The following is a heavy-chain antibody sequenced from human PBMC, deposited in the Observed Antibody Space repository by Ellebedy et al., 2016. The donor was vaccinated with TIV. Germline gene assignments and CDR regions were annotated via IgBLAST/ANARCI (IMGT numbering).Heavy chain of an antibody. CDR1: GFTFSSFA. V-gene: IGHV3-23*01. J-gene: IGHJ4*02. D-gene: IGHD3-22*01. Sequence: PGGSLRLSCAASGFTFSSFAMTWVRQAPGKGLEWVSTTSHTGTRTYYTDSVEGRFIISRDTSKKTLYLQMNGLRAEDTAIYYFAKGRGGGSDSSAPRYYFDYWGLGTLVTVSS. CDR2: TSHTGTRT. CDR3: AKGRGGGSDSSAPRYYFDY.